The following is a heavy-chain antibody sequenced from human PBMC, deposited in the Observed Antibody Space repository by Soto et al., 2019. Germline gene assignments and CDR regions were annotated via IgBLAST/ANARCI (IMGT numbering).Heavy chain of an antibody. CDR1: GFSFSTYT. D-gene: IGHD5-18*01. J-gene: IGHJ6*02. CDR3: ASPDTAEYYYYGMDV. Sequence: EVQLLQSGGGLAQPGGSLRLSCATSGFSFSTYTMSWLRQAPGKGLEWVSAISYNGGATYYADSVTGRFTVSRDNSKNTLYLAMNSLRSEDTAVYYCASPDTAEYYYYGMDVWGQGTTVTVSS. CDR2: ISYNGGAT. V-gene: IGHV3-23*01.